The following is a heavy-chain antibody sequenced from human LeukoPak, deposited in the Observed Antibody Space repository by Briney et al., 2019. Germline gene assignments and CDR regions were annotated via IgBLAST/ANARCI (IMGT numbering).Heavy chain of an antibody. J-gene: IGHJ5*02. CDR1: GFTFISYD. D-gene: IGHD6-19*01. CDR3: ARDVTVAGTRRFDP. CDR2: ISGSGGTI. V-gene: IGHV3-48*03. Sequence: TGGSLRLSCAASGFTFISYDMNWVRQAPGKGLEWVSYISGSGGTIYYADSVRGRFTISRDNSKNTLYLQMNSLRAEDTAVYYGARDVTVAGTRRFDPWGQGTLVTVSS.